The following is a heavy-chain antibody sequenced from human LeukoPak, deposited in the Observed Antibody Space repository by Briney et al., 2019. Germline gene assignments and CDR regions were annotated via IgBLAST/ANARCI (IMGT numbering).Heavy chain of an antibody. D-gene: IGHD3-22*01. J-gene: IGHJ5*02. CDR1: GGSISSGSYY. Sequence: PSETLSLTCTVSGGSISSGSYYWSWIRQPAGKGLEWIGRIYTSGSTNYNPSLKSRVTISVDTSKNQFSLKLSSVTAADTAVYYCARAGMYRDSSGYKNWFDPWGQGTLVTVSS. CDR3: ARAGMYRDSSGYKNWFDP. V-gene: IGHV4-61*02. CDR2: IYTSGST.